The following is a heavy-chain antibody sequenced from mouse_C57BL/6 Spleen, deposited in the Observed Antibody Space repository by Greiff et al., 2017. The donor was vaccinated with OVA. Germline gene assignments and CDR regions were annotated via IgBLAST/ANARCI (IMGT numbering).Heavy chain of an antibody. CDR3: ARHYGSSYGYFDV. Sequence: EVHLVESGGGLVQPGGSLKLSCAASGFTFSDYGMAWVRQAPRKGPEWVAFISNLAYSIYYADTVTGRFTISRENAKNTLYLEMSSLRSEDTAMYYCARHYGSSYGYFDVWGTGTTGTGSS. CDR1: GFTFSDYG. CDR2: ISNLAYSI. V-gene: IGHV5-15*01. J-gene: IGHJ1*03. D-gene: IGHD1-1*01.